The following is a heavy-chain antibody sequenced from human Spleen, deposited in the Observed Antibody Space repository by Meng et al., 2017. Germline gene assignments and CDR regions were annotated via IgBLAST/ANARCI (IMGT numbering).Heavy chain of an antibody. CDR2: TSHSGST. CDR3: ARGNQQWLTYYYYGMDV. V-gene: IGHV4-39*07. Sequence: SETLSLTCTVSGSSISGTTSYWGWIRQSPVKGLEWIGTTSHSGSTYYNPSLKSRVTISVDTSKNQFSLKLSSVTAADTAVYYCARGNQQWLTYYYYGMDVWGQGTTVTVSS. CDR1: GSSISGTTSY. J-gene: IGHJ6*02. D-gene: IGHD6-19*01.